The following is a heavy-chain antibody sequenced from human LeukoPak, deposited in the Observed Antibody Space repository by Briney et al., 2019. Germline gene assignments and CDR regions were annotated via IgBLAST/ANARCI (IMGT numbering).Heavy chain of an antibody. J-gene: IGHJ4*02. V-gene: IGHV4-39*07. CDR3: ARDVYGVTTQYNY. CDR1: GDSISTSNSY. CDR2: IYYSGSA. Sequence: SETLSLTCTVSGDSISTSNSYWGWIRQPPGKGLEWIGSIYYSGSAYYNPSLRGRVTISADTSKNQFSLELNSVTAADTALYYCARDVYGVTTQYNYWGQGTLVTVSS. D-gene: IGHD4-17*01.